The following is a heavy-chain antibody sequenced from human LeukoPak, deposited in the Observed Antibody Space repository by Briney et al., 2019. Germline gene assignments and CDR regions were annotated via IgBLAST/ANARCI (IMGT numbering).Heavy chain of an antibody. D-gene: IGHD3-3*01. J-gene: IGHJ3*02. V-gene: IGHV4-30-4*01. Sequence: PSETLSLTCTVSGGSISSGDYYWSWIRQPPGKGLEWIGYIYYSGSTNYNPSLKSRVTISVDTSKNQFSLKLSSVTAADTAVYYCARSLRFLGAFDIWGQGTMVTVSS. CDR2: IYYSGST. CDR3: ARSLRFLGAFDI. CDR1: GGSISSGDYY.